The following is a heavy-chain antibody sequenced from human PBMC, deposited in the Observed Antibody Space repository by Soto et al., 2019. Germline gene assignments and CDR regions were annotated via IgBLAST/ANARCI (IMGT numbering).Heavy chain of an antibody. CDR2: IYYSGST. CDR3: ARGPPGNYYDSSGYSDPIYFDY. D-gene: IGHD3-22*01. J-gene: IGHJ4*02. V-gene: IGHV4-59*01. CDR1: GGSISSYY. Sequence: PSETLSLTCTVSGGSISSYYWSWIRQPPGKGLEWIGYIYYSGSTNYNPSLKSRVTISVDTSKNQFSLKLSSVTAADTAVYYCARGPPGNYYDSSGYSDPIYFDYWGQGTLVTVSS.